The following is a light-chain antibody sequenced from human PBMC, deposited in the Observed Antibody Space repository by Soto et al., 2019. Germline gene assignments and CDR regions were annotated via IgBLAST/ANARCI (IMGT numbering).Light chain of an antibody. Sequence: QSALTQPASVSGSPGQSITISCTGTSSDVGSYNLVSWYQQHPGKVPKLMIYEVSKRPSGVSNRFSGSKSGNTASLTISGLRAEDEADYYCCSYAGSSTVVFGGGTKLTVL. CDR3: CSYAGSSTVV. J-gene: IGLJ2*01. V-gene: IGLV2-23*02. CDR1: SSDVGSYNL. CDR2: EVS.